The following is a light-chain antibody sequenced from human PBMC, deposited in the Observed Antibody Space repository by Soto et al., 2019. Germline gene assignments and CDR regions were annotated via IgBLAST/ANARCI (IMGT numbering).Light chain of an antibody. Sequence: EIVMTQSPATLSVSPGERATLSCRASQSISSDLAWHQQKPGQAPRLLIYGASTRATDIPARISGSGSGTDFTLTISSLQSEAFAVYYCQQYNKWPPQYTFGQGTKLEIK. J-gene: IGKJ2*01. CDR2: GAS. CDR3: QQYNKWPPQYT. CDR1: QSISSD. V-gene: IGKV3-15*01.